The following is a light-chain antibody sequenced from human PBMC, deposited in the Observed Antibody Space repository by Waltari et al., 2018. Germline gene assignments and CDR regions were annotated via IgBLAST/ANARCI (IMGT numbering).Light chain of an antibody. CDR3: QHYDSYPVT. V-gene: IGKV1-5*03. CDR2: KAS. CDR1: QSISSW. Sequence: DIQMTQSPSTLSASVGDRVTITCRASQSISSWLAWYQQKTGKAPKLLIYKASTLEGGVPSRFSGRGSGREFTLTISSLQPDDFATYYCQHYDSYPVTFGQGTKVDIK. J-gene: IGKJ1*01.